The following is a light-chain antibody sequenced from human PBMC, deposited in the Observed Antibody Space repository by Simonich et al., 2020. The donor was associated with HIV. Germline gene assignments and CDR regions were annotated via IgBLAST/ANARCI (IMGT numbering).Light chain of an antibody. CDR2: WAS. Sequence: DIVMTQSPNFLAVSLGERATINCKSSQSVLYNSNNTNYLAWYQQRPGQPPKLLIYWASTREAGVPDRFSGSGSGTDFTLTISSLQAEDVAVYYCQQYYGTPYTFGPGTKVNIK. CDR1: QSVLYNSNNTNY. V-gene: IGKV4-1*01. CDR3: QQYYGTPYT. J-gene: IGKJ3*01.